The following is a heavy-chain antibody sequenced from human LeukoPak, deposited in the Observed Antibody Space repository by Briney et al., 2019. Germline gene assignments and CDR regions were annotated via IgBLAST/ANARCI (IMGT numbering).Heavy chain of an antibody. CDR3: ARGSAVGDDFYYYGMDV. J-gene: IGHJ6*02. CDR2: INPNSGGT. D-gene: IGHD3-16*01. V-gene: IGHV1-2*02. Sequence: ASVKVSCKASGYTFTGYYMHWVRQAPGQGLEWMGWINPNSGGTNYAQKFQGRVTMTRDTSISTAYMELSRLRSDDTAVYYCARGSAVGDDFYYYGMDVWGQRTTVTVSS. CDR1: GYTFTGYY.